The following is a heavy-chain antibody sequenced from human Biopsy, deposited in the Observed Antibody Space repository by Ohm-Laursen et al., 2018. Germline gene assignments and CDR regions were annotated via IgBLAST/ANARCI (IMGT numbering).Heavy chain of an antibody. CDR1: GGTSTNYA. V-gene: IGHV1-69*06. CDR3: ATKLTGYFHH. D-gene: IGHD3-9*01. CDR2: NIPILGTG. Sequence: SVTPFRQASGGTSTNYAISWVRLAPGQGLEWLGGNIPILGTGNYAQKFQDRVTVAADTSTSTATMEMRSLRSDDTAVYYCATKLTGYFHHWGQGTLVIVSS. J-gene: IGHJ1*01.